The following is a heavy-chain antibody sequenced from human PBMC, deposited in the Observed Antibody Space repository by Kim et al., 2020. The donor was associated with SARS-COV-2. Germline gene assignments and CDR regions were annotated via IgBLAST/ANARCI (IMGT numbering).Heavy chain of an antibody. Sequence: GGSLRLSCAASGFTFSSYGMHWVRQAPGKGLEWVAVIWYDGSNKYYADSVKGRFTISRDNSKNTLYLQMNSLRAEDTAVYYCARGIQLWNVHRADFDYWGQGTLVIVSS. V-gene: IGHV3-33*01. D-gene: IGHD5-18*01. CDR2: IWYDGSNK. CDR1: GFTFSSYG. CDR3: ARGIQLWNVHRADFDY. J-gene: IGHJ4*02.